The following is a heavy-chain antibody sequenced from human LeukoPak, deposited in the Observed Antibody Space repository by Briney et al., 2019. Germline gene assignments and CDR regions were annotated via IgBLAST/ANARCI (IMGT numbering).Heavy chain of an antibody. Sequence: GGSLRLSCAASGFTFSSYGMHWVRQAPGKGLEWVAVIWYDGSNKYYADSVKSRFTISRDNSKNTLYLQMNSLRAEDTAVYYCAVIHDAFDYWGQGTLVTVSS. CDR3: AVIHDAFDY. D-gene: IGHD3-3*01. CDR1: GFTFSSYG. J-gene: IGHJ4*02. V-gene: IGHV3-33*01. CDR2: IWYDGSNK.